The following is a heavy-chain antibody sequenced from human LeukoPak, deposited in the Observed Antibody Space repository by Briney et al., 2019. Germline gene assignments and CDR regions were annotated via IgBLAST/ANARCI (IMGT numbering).Heavy chain of an antibody. CDR1: GFSFSSYS. V-gene: IGHV3-48*02. CDR2: TSSSRNTI. CDR3: AREYSSSSGSVNDY. J-gene: IGHJ4*02. Sequence: GGSLRLSCAASGFSFSSYSMNWVRQAPGKGLEWVSYTSSSRNTIYYADSVKGRFTISRDNAKNSLYLQMNSLRDEDTAVYYCAREYSSSSGSVNDYWGQGTLVTVSS. D-gene: IGHD6-6*01.